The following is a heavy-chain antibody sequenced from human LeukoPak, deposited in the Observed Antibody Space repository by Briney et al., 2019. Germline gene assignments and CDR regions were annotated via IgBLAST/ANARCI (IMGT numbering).Heavy chain of an antibody. CDR1: GGSINSYY. CDR3: ARHDSSGDYFDY. V-gene: IGHV4-59*08. J-gene: IGHJ4*02. CDR2: IYYSRST. Sequence: SETLSLTCTVSGGSINSYYWSWIRQPPGKGLEWIGYIYYSRSTNYNPSLKSRVTISVDTSKNQFSLKLSSVTAADTAVYYCARHDSSGDYFDYWGQGTLVTVSS. D-gene: IGHD3-22*01.